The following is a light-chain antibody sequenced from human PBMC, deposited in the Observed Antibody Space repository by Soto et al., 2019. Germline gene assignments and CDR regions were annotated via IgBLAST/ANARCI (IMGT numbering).Light chain of an antibody. CDR1: QSVSSSY. J-gene: IGKJ4*01. V-gene: IGKV3-20*01. Sequence: EIVLTQSPGTLSLSPGEGATLSCRASQSVSSSYLAWYQQKPGQAPRLLIYNAFNRATGIPDRFSGSGSGTDFTLTISRLEPEDFAVYYCQQYGSSPGTFGGGTKVEIK. CDR2: NAF. CDR3: QQYGSSPGT.